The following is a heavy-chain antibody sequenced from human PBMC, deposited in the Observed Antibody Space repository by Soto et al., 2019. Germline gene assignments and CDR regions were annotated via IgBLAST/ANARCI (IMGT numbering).Heavy chain of an antibody. V-gene: IGHV3-23*01. CDR3: AKESRVSLAGTVSYFDY. J-gene: IGHJ4*02. CDR2: ISGSGGST. D-gene: IGHD6-19*01. Sequence: GGSLRLSCAASGFTFSSYAMSWVRQAPGKGLEWVSAISGSGGSTYYADSVKGRFTISRDNSKNTLYLQMNSLRAEDTAVYYCAKESRVSLAGTVSYFDYWGQGTLVTVSS. CDR1: GFTFSSYA.